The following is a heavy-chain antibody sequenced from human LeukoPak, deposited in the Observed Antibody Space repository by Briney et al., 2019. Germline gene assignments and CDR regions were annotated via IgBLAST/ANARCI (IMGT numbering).Heavy chain of an antibody. Sequence: ASVKVSCKASGYTFTGYYMHWVRQAPGQGLEWMGWINPNSGGTNYAQKFQGRVTMTRDTSISTAYMELSRLRSDDTAVYYCARVRDYDRTFDIWGQGTMVTVSS. CDR1: GYTFTGYY. CDR2: INPNSGGT. V-gene: IGHV1-2*02. J-gene: IGHJ3*02. CDR3: ARVRDYDRTFDI. D-gene: IGHD3-22*01.